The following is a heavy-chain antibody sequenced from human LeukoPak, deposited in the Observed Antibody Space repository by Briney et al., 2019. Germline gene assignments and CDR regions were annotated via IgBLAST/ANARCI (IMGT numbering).Heavy chain of an antibody. CDR3: ASEAYLHNWFDP. CDR1: GYTFTSYY. V-gene: IGHV1-46*01. CDR2: INPSGGST. J-gene: IGHJ5*02. Sequence: ASVKVSCKASGYTFTSYYMHWVRQAPGQGLEWMGIINPSGGSTSYAQKFQGRVTMTRDMSTSTVYMELSSLRSEDTAVYYCASEAYLHNWFDPWGQGTLVTVSS. D-gene: IGHD2/OR15-2a*01.